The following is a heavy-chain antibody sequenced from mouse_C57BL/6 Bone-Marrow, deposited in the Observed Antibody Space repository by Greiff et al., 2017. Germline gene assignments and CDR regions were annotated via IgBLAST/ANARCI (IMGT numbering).Heavy chain of an antibody. J-gene: IGHJ1*03. V-gene: IGHV1-58*01. CDR2: IYIGKGYT. CDR3: ARRVRWYVDV. Sequence: VQLQQSGAELVRPGSSVTMSCKTSGYTFTSYGINWVKQRPGQGLEWVGYIYIGKGYTEYNEKFKGKATLTSDTSSSTAYMQLSSLTSEDSAIDFCARRVRWYVDVWGTGTTLTVSS. D-gene: IGHD3-2*02. CDR1: GYTFTSYG.